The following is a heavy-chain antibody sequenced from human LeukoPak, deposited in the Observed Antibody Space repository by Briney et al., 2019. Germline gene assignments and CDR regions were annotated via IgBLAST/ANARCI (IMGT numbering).Heavy chain of an antibody. CDR2: INHSGST. Sequence: PSETLSLTCAVYGGSFSGYYWSWIRQPPGKGLEWVGEINHSGSTNYSPSLKSRVTISVDTSKNQFSLKLSSVTAADTAVYYCARGLGYYDFWSGYYLAWFDPWGQGTLVTVSS. CDR1: GGSFSGYY. J-gene: IGHJ5*02. D-gene: IGHD3-3*01. V-gene: IGHV4-34*01. CDR3: ARGLGYYDFWSGYYLAWFDP.